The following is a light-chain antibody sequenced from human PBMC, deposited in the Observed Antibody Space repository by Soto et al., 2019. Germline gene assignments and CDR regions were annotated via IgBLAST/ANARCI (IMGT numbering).Light chain of an antibody. J-gene: IGKJ1*01. V-gene: IGKV3-15*01. Sequence: EIVMTQSPATLSVSPGERATLSCRASQSITSNLAWYQQKPGQAPRLLFYGASTRATGIPARFSGVGSGTEFTLTISSLQSEDFAVYYCQQYDNWPRTFGQGTKVEIK. CDR2: GAS. CDR3: QQYDNWPRT. CDR1: QSITSN.